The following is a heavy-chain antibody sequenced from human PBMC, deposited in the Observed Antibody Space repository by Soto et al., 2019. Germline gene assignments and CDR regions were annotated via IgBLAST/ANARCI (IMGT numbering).Heavy chain of an antibody. V-gene: IGHV4-39*07. CDR2: IYYSGST. CDR1: GGSISSSSYY. D-gene: IGHD6-19*01. J-gene: IGHJ4*02. CDR3: ARAPYSSGWPDS. Sequence: TLSLTCTVSGGSISSSSYYWGWIRQPPGKGLEWLGSIYYSGSTKYNPSLESRVTISVDTSNKNFSLKLASVTAADTAVYYCARAPYSSGWPDSWGQGTLVTVS.